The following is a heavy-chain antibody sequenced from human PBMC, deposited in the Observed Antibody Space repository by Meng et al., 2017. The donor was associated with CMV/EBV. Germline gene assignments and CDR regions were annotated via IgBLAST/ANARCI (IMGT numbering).Heavy chain of an antibody. CDR2: ISYDGSNK. CDR1: GFTFSSYG. Sequence: GESLKISCAASGFTFSSYGMHWVRQAPGKGLEWVAVISYDGSNKYYADSVKGRFTISRDNSKNTLYLQMNSLRAEDTAVYYCVRSGYYFDYWGQGTLVTVSS. V-gene: IGHV3-30*19. CDR3: VRSGYYFDY. D-gene: IGHD3-22*01. J-gene: IGHJ4*02.